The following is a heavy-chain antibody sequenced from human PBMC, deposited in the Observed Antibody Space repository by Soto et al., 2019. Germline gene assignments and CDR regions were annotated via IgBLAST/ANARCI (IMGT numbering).Heavy chain of an antibody. J-gene: IGHJ4*02. Sequence: QVQLVQSGAAVKKPGASVKVSCKASGYTFTSYAMHWVRQAPGQRLEWMGWINVGNGNTKYSPEFQGRFTLTRDTSASTAYMELSSLTSEDTAVYYCASCSGGTRLPSDYWGQGTLVIVSS. CDR3: ASCSGGTRLPSDY. CDR1: GYTFTSYA. V-gene: IGHV1-3*01. CDR2: INVGNGNT. D-gene: IGHD2-15*01.